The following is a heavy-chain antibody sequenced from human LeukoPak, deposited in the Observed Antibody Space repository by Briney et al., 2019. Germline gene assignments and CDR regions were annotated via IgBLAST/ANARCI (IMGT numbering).Heavy chain of an antibody. CDR1: GDSVSNNSVA. CDR2: TYYRSKLYN. D-gene: IGHD3-10*01. CDR3: ARDMDYYDSGNYYNSRWFDP. J-gene: IGHJ5*02. Sequence: SQTLSLTCAVSGDSVSNNSVAWHWITHSPSRGLEWLGRTYYRSKLYNDYAVSVKSRITINPETVKNQCSLQLNSVTPEDTAVYYCARDMDYYDSGNYYNSRWFDPWGQGTLVTVSS. V-gene: IGHV6-1*01.